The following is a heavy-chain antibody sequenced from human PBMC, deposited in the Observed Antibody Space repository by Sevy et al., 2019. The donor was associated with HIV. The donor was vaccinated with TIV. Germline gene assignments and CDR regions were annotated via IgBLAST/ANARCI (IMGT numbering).Heavy chain of an antibody. CDR3: AREGYYDYIWGSYRYFNDY. D-gene: IGHD3-16*02. Sequence: GGSLRLSCAASGFTFSNYWMTWVRQAPGKGLEWAAHIKQDGSEKHYVDSVKRRFTISRDNSKNSVYLQMNSLRAEDTAVYFCAREGYYDYIWGSYRYFNDYWGQGTLVTVSS. V-gene: IGHV3-7*03. CDR1: GFTFSNYW. J-gene: IGHJ4*02. CDR2: IKQDGSEK.